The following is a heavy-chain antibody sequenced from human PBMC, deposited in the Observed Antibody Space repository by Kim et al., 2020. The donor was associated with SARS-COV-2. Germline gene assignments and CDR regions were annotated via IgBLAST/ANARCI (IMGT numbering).Heavy chain of an antibody. CDR3: ARGRGGISMVVMVITAAEYYFDF. Sequence: SETLSLTCAVYGESFSDFSWSWIRQSPGKGLEWIGDIDHRGSTNYNPSLKSRLSISVDTSTNQFSLRLASVTAADTAVYYCARGRGGISMVVMVITAAEYYFDFWGRGSRVTVSS. J-gene: IGHJ4*02. CDR2: IDHRGST. CDR1: GESFSDFS. V-gene: IGHV4-34*01. D-gene: IGHD3-22*01.